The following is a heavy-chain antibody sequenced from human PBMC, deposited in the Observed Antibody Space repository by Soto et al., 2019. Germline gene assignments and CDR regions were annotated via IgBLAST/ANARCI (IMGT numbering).Heavy chain of an antibody. V-gene: IGHV3-48*02. CDR1: GFTFSTYS. D-gene: IGHD2-15*01. CDR3: ARETPVVDV. J-gene: IGHJ6*02. CDR2: ISSGSNVI. Sequence: GGSLRLSCAASGFTFSTYSMNWVRQAPGEGLEWVSYISSGSNVIYYADSVKGRFTISRDNAKNSLYLQMSSLRDEDTAVYYCARETPVVDVWGQGTTVTVSS.